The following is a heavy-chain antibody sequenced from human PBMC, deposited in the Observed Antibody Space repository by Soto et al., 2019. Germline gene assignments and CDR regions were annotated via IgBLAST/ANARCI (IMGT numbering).Heavy chain of an antibody. CDR1: GFTFSSYA. Sequence: GGSLRLSCAASGFTFSSYAMSWVRQAPGKGLEWVSAISGSGGSTYYADSVKGRFTISRDNSKNTLYLQMNSLRAEDTAVYYCAKDRGSGWSENWFDPWGQGTLVTVSS. J-gene: IGHJ5*02. CDR2: ISGSGGST. D-gene: IGHD6-19*01. V-gene: IGHV3-23*01. CDR3: AKDRGSGWSENWFDP.